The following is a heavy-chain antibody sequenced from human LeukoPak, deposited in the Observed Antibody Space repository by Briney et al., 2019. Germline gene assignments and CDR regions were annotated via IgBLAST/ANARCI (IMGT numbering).Heavy chain of an antibody. V-gene: IGHV3-11*01. CDR3: ARSYRATAGIVDV. CDR2: ISDSGSDM. CDR1: DFTLSDYY. D-gene: IGHD6-13*01. Sequence: GGSLRLSCAASDFTLSDYYMTWIRQAPGKGLGWLSYISDSGSDMYSADSVKGRFTISRDNAKNSLYLQMNSLRAEDTAVYYCARSYRATAGIVDVWGQGTTVTVSS. J-gene: IGHJ6*02.